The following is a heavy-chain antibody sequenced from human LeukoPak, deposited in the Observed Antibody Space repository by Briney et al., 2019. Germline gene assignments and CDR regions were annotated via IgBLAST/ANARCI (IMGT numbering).Heavy chain of an antibody. CDR3: ARDLRPIHYYDSSGYSPFGY. Sequence: GSLRLSCAASGFTFSSYGMSWVRQAPGKGLEWVSAISGGGGSTYYADSVKGRFTISRDNAKNSLYLQMNSLRAEDTAVYYCARDLRPIHYYDSSGYSPFGYWGQGTLVTVSS. CDR2: ISGGGGST. CDR1: GFTFSSYG. D-gene: IGHD3-22*01. V-gene: IGHV3-23*01. J-gene: IGHJ4*02.